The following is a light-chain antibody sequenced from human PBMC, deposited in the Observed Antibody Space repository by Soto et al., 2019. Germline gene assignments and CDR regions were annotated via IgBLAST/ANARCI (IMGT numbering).Light chain of an antibody. CDR1: QSVSSSS. V-gene: IGKV3-20*01. CDR3: QRYGNYPYT. Sequence: EIVLTQSPDTLSLSPGERATLSCRASQSVSSSSVAWYQQKPGQAPRLLIYGASSRATGIPDRFSGSGSGTDFTLIISSLEPDDFAVYYCQRYGNYPYTFGQGTKLELK. CDR2: GAS. J-gene: IGKJ2*01.